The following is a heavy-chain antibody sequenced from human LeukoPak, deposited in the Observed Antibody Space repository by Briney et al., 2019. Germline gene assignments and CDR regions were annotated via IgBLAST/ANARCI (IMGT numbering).Heavy chain of an antibody. J-gene: IGHJ5*02. Sequence: ASVEVSCKASGGTFSSYAISWVRQAPGQGLEWMGGIIPIFGTANYAQKFQGRVTITTDESTSTAYMELSSLRSEDTAVYYCARDTASYSSSYQGYNWFDPWGQGTLVTVSS. CDR1: GGTFSSYA. CDR3: ARDTASYSSSYQGYNWFDP. D-gene: IGHD6-6*01. V-gene: IGHV1-69*05. CDR2: IIPIFGTA.